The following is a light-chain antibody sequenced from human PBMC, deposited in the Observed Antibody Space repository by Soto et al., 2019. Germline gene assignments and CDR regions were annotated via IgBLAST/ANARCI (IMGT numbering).Light chain of an antibody. Sequence: QSVLTQPPSASGSPGQSVAISCTGTSSDVGGYNYVSWYQQHPGKAPKLMIYEVNKRPSGVPDRFSGPKSSNTASLTVSGLQAEDEADYYCSSYAGSSNVFGTGTKVTVL. CDR1: SSDVGGYNY. CDR2: EVN. J-gene: IGLJ1*01. CDR3: SSYAGSSNV. V-gene: IGLV2-8*01.